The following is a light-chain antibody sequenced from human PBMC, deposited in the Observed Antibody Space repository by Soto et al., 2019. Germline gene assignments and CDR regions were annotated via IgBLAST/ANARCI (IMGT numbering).Light chain of an antibody. J-gene: IGKJ1*01. Sequence: EIVLTQYPGTLSLSPGERATLSCMASQSVSNNYLAWYQQKPGQAPRLLIYCASSRATGIPDRFSGSGSGTDFTLTISRLEPEDFAVYYCQQYGSSGTFGQGTKVDIK. V-gene: IGKV3-20*01. CDR3: QQYGSSGT. CDR2: CAS. CDR1: QSVSNNY.